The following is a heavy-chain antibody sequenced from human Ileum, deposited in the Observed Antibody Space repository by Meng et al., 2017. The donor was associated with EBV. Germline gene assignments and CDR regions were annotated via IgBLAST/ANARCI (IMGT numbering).Heavy chain of an antibody. CDR2: IIPALGTP. D-gene: IGHD3-10*01. V-gene: IGHV1-69*06. Sequence: VHRVQSGPEVKNPGSSVKVPCKSSGSTFSVYGITWVRQAPGQGLEWMGGIIPALGTPKYARKFQDRLTITADKSTSTGYMELHSLTSNDTAVYFCARGTGADYWGQGTLVTVSS. CDR1: GSTFSVYG. J-gene: IGHJ4*02. CDR3: ARGTGADY.